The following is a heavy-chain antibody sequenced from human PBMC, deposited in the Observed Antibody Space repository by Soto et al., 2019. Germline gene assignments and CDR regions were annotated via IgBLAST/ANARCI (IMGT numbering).Heavy chain of an antibody. D-gene: IGHD6-25*01. Sequence: QVQLVESGGGVVQPGRSLRLSCAASGFTFSDYGMHWVRQAPGKGLEWVAVIWYDGNNKYYTDSVEGRFTISRDNSKNTLYLQLHSMRAEDTVVYYCARDDTPGMAGATYGMELWGQGTTVTVTS. V-gene: IGHV3-33*01. CDR3: ARDDTPGMAGATYGMEL. CDR2: IWYDGNNK. J-gene: IGHJ6*02. CDR1: GFTFSDYG.